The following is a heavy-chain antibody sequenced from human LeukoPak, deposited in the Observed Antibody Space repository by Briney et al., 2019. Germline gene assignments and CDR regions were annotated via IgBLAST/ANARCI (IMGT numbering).Heavy chain of an antibody. Sequence: GGSLRLSCAASGFTFISYAMSWVRQAPGKGLEWVSAIIGSGGSTYSADSVKGRFTISRDNSKNTLYLQMNSLRAEDTAVYYCAKDRKGYSSGWYYFDHWGQGTLVTVSS. V-gene: IGHV3-23*01. CDR3: AKDRKGYSSGWYYFDH. CDR1: GFTFISYA. J-gene: IGHJ4*02. CDR2: IIGSGGST. D-gene: IGHD6-19*01.